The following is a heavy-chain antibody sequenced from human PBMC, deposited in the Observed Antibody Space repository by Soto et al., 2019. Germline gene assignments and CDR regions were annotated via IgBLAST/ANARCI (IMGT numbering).Heavy chain of an antibody. CDR2: IIPIFGTA. V-gene: IGHV1-69*01. J-gene: IGHJ4*02. D-gene: IGHD3-3*01. CDR1: GGTFSSYA. CDR3: ASRGRLIFGVVAENFDY. Sequence: QVQLVQSGAEVKKPGSSVKVSCKASGGTFSSYAISWVRQAPGQGLEWMGGIIPIFGTANYAQKFQGRVTITADESTSTAYMELSSLRSEDTAVYYCASRGRLIFGVVAENFDYWGQGTLVTVSS.